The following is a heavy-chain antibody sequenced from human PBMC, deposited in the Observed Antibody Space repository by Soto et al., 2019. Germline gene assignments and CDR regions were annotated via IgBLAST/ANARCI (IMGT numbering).Heavy chain of an antibody. J-gene: IGHJ3*02. D-gene: IGHD3-10*01. CDR1: GFSFSIYS. V-gene: IGHV3-48*01. CDR3: AKDRGGSGAFDI. CDR2: ISPAGYSI. Sequence: EGQLVEFGGGLVKPGGSLRLSCAASGFSFSIYSYNWVRQAPGKGLEWLSYISPAGYSIYYADSVKGRFTISRDSARESVYLQMNSLRAEDTAVYYCAKDRGGSGAFDIWGQGTMVTVSS.